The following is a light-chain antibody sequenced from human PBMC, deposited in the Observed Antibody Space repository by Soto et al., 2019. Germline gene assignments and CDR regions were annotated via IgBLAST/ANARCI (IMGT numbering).Light chain of an antibody. V-gene: IGKV3-20*01. Sequence: EIVLTQSPGTLSLSPGERATLSCRASQSVSDNYLGWYQQKPGQAPRLLIYGVSTRATGIPDRFSGSGSGKDFTLTITRLEPEDFAVYYCQQYGSSPRVTFGGGTKVEIK. CDR1: QSVSDNY. CDR3: QQYGSSPRVT. J-gene: IGKJ4*01. CDR2: GVS.